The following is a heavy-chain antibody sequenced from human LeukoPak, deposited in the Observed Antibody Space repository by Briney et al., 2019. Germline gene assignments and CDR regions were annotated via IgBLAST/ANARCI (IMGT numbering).Heavy chain of an antibody. CDR1: GFTFSHYW. D-gene: IGHD6-13*01. CDR3: ARDCCGSSHFYYYYMDV. CDR2: IKEDGSEK. J-gene: IGHJ6*03. Sequence: PGGSLRLSCAPSGFTFSHYWMSWVRQAPGKGLEWVANIKEDGSEKYYVDSVKGRFTISRDNAKNSLYLQMNSLRAEDTALYYCARDCCGSSHFYYYYMDVWGKGTTVTVSS. V-gene: IGHV3-7*03.